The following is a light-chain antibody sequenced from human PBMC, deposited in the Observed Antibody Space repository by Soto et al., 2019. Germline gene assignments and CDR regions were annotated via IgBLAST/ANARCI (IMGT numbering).Light chain of an antibody. V-gene: IGKV3-20*01. J-gene: IGKJ5*01. CDR1: QSVSSNY. CDR2: GAS. Sequence: SVLTHAPGTISLSPWLRATLYISSSQSVSSNYLAWYHQKPGQAPRLLIYGASSRATGIPDRFSGSGSGTDFTLTISRLEPEDFAVYYCQQYGSSPVTFGQGTRLEIK. CDR3: QQYGSSPVT.